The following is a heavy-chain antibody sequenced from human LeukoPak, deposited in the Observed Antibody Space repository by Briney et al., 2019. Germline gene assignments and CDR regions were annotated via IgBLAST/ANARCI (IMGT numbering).Heavy chain of an antibody. CDR1: GGHLSSYY. CDR3: TRGGWSLDY. J-gene: IGHJ4*02. V-gene: IGHV4-59*01. Sequence: SEPLSLTCTVSGGHLSSYYWRWIRQPPGKGLECIGYIYYSGTTNYNPSLKSRVTISVDTSNNQFALKLSAVTAADTAMYYCTRGGWSLDYWGQGTLVTVSS. D-gene: IGHD6-19*01. CDR2: IYYSGTT.